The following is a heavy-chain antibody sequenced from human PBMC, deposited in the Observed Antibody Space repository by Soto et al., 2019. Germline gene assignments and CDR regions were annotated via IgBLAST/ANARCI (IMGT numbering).Heavy chain of an antibody. CDR3: ARLGYSSSWYGHHLY. Sequence: SVKVSCKASGGTLSSYAISWVRQAPGQGLEWMGGIIPIFGTANYAQKFQGRVTITADESTSTAYMELSSLRSEDTAVYYCARLGYSSSWYGHHLYWGQETLVTVST. CDR1: GGTLSSYA. J-gene: IGHJ4*02. D-gene: IGHD6-13*01. V-gene: IGHV1-69*13. CDR2: IIPIFGTA.